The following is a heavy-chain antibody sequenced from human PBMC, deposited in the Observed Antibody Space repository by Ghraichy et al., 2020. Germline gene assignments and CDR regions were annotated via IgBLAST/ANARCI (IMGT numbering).Heavy chain of an antibody. CDR2: ISGDGSST. Sequence: GGSLRLSCVASGLTFSSFGMSWVRQAPGKGLEWVSGISGDGSSTYYADSVRGRFTISRDNSKNTLFLQMNSLRAEDTAIYYCAKVPSYDILTGYYSKTSHFDYWGQGTLVTVSS. J-gene: IGHJ4*02. D-gene: IGHD3-9*01. CDR1: GLTFSSFG. CDR3: AKVPSYDILTGYYSKTSHFDY. V-gene: IGHV3-23*01.